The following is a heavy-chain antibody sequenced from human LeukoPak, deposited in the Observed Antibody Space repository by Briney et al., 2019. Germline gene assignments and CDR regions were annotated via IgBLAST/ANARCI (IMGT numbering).Heavy chain of an antibody. CDR1: GYTFTSYA. V-gene: IGHV1-3*01. D-gene: IGHD3-22*01. CDR3: ARGGRITMIVVADYAPFDY. CDR2: INAGNGNT. Sequence: ASVKVSCKASGYTFTSYAMHWVRQAPGQRLEWMGWINAGNGNTKYSQKFQGRVTITRDTSASTAYMELSSLRSEGTAVYYCARGGRITMIVVADYAPFDYWGQGTLVTVSS. J-gene: IGHJ4*02.